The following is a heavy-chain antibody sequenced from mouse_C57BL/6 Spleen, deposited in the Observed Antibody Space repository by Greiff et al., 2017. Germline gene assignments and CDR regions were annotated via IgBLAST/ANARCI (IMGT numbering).Heavy chain of an antibody. Sequence: VQLQQSGPGLVQPSQSLSITCTVSGFSLTSYGVHWVRQSPGKGLEWLGVIWRGGSTDYNAAVMSRLSITKDNSKSQVFFKMNSLQADDTAIYYGAKKDGMVTSYYFDYWGQGTTLTVSS. D-gene: IGHD2-3*01. CDR3: AKKDGMVTSYYFDY. CDR1: GFSLTSYG. J-gene: IGHJ2*01. CDR2: IWRGGST. V-gene: IGHV2-5*01.